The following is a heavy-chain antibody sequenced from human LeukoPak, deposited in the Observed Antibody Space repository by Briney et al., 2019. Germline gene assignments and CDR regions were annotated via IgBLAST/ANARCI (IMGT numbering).Heavy chain of an antibody. V-gene: IGHV3-23*01. D-gene: IGHD6-13*01. CDR2: ISGSGGST. CDR3: ASRGTSYSSSWYHDY. CDR1: RFTFSSYA. J-gene: IGHJ4*02. Sequence: GGSLRLSCAASRFTFSSYAMSWVRQAPGKGLEWVSAISGSGGSTYYADSVTGRFTISRDNSQNPLFLQMSGLGADDTALYYCASRGTSYSSSWYHDYWGQGTLVTVSS.